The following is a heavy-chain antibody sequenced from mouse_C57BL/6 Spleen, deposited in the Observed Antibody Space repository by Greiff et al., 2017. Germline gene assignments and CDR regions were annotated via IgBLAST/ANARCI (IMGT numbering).Heavy chain of an antibody. CDR3: ARMLAYAMDY. V-gene: IGHV1-80*01. J-gene: IGHJ4*01. Sequence: QVQLQQSGAELVKPGASVKISCKASGYAFSSYWMNWVKQRPGKGLEWIGQIYPGDGDTNYNGKFKGKATLTADKSSNTAYMQLSSLTTEDSAIYYCARMLAYAMDYWGQGTSVTVSS. CDR2: IYPGDGDT. CDR1: GYAFSSYW.